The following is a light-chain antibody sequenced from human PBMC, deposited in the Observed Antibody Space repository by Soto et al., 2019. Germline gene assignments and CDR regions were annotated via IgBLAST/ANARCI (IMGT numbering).Light chain of an antibody. CDR1: NSNIGTNT. V-gene: IGLV1-44*01. Sequence: QSVLTQPPSASETPGQRVTTPCSGSNSNIGTNTVNWYQQLPGTAPRLLFYTNNQRPSGGPQRFSGSKTGTSASLAIGGLQSEDGADYDCAAWDDSLGAYVFGTGTKVTVL. J-gene: IGLJ1*01. CDR2: TNN. CDR3: AAWDDSLGAYV.